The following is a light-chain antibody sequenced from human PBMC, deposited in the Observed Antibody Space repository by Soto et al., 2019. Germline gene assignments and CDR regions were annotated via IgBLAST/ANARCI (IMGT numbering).Light chain of an antibody. CDR2: EAT. J-gene: IGKJ3*01. CDR3: QQYRSFSADT. CDR1: QSIGSF. V-gene: IGKV1-5*03. Sequence: DIQLTQSPSTLSASVGDRVTIACRANQSIGSFLAWLQQKPGNAPKLLIYEATRLESGVPSRFSGSGSGAEFTLAISGLQHDDSASYYCQQYRSFSADTFGQGTRVDIK.